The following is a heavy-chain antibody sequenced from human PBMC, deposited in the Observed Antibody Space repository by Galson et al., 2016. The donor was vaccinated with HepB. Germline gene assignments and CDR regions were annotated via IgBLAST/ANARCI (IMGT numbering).Heavy chain of an antibody. CDR3: ARDLPVETAGALDI. Sequence: SLRLSCAASGLTVSDNYMTWVRQTPGKGLQWVSVLYTNGNPYYAASVKGRFTLSRDNSKNTVYLQMDSLRAEETAVYYCARDLPVETAGALDIWGQGTMVTVSS. CDR1: GLTVSDNY. CDR2: LYTNGNP. D-gene: IGHD1-1*01. V-gene: IGHV3-53*01. J-gene: IGHJ3*02.